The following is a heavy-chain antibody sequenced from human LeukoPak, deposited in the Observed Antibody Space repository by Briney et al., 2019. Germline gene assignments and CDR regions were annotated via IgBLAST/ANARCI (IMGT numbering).Heavy chain of an antibody. J-gene: IGHJ3*02. Sequence: GESLRLSCTASGFTFSVYWMHWVRQAPGKGLEWVSFISSSSSSTNYADSVKGRFTISRDNAKNSLYLQMNSLRAEDTAVYYCARAVLDSGYDYDAFDMWGQGTMVTVSS. CDR3: ARAVLDSGYDYDAFDM. CDR1: GFTFSVYW. CDR2: ISSSSSST. V-gene: IGHV3-11*05. D-gene: IGHD5-12*01.